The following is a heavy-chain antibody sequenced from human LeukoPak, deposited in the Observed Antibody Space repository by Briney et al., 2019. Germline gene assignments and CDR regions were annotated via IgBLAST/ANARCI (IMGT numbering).Heavy chain of an antibody. V-gene: IGHV4-39*07. CDR1: GGSISSGSYY. Sequence: SETLSLTRTVSGGSISSGSYYWGWIRQPPGKGLEWIGSLYYSGRTYYNPSLKSRVTILVDTSKNQFSLKLRSVTAADTAVYYCARSGSGYLRYYFDYWGQGTLVTVSS. CDR2: LYYSGRT. D-gene: IGHD5-12*01. J-gene: IGHJ4*02. CDR3: ARSGSGYLRYYFDY.